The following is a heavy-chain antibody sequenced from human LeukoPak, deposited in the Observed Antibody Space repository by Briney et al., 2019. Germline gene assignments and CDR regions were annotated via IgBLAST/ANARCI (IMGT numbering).Heavy chain of an antibody. Sequence: PSDTLSLTRAVCGRPYRGYYWIGTPHPPGKALECSGEINHRGSTTYNPSLKSRVTISVDTYKNQFSLTLSSVTAADTAVYYCARGEAVAGTFRVSYYYYGMDVWGQGTTVTVSS. CDR2: INHRGST. J-gene: IGHJ6*02. CDR1: GRPYRGYY. CDR3: ARGEAVAGTFRVSYYYYGMDV. V-gene: IGHV4-34*01. D-gene: IGHD6-19*01.